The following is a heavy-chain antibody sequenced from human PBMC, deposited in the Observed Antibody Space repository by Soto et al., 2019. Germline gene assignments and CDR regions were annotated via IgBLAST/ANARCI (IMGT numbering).Heavy chain of an antibody. Sequence: PGGSLRLSCAASGFTFSSYAMSWVRQAPGKGLEWVSAISGSGGSTYYADSVKGRFTISRDNSKNTLYLQMNSLRAEDTAVYYCAKDHGDSYDFWSGYRGYFDYWGQGTLVTVSS. V-gene: IGHV3-23*01. CDR1: GFTFSSYA. J-gene: IGHJ4*02. CDR3: AKDHGDSYDFWSGYRGYFDY. CDR2: ISGSGGST. D-gene: IGHD3-3*01.